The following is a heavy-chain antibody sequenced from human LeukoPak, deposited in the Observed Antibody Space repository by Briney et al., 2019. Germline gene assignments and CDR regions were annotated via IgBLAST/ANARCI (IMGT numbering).Heavy chain of an antibody. CDR3: ARGTSTYDSSLGY. J-gene: IGHJ4*02. V-gene: IGHV1-3*03. D-gene: IGHD3-22*01. CDR1: GYTFTTYA. Sequence: ASVKVSCKASGYTFTTYAINWVRQAPGQRLEWMGWINAGNGNTKYSQEFQGRVTITRDTSASTAYMELSSLRSEDMAVYYCARGTSTYDSSLGYWGQGTLVTVSS. CDR2: INAGNGNT.